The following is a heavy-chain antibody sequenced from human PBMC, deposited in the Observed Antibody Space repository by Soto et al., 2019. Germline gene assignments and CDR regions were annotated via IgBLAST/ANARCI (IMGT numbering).Heavy chain of an antibody. Sequence: PGESLKISCKGSGYTFTTYWIGWVRQMPGKGLEWMGTVFPGDSDTRYSPSFQGQVTISADKSISTAYLQWSSLKASDTALYYCPVSPESVGRYFHKRGQGTLVTVSS. V-gene: IGHV5-51*01. J-gene: IGHJ4*02. CDR3: PVSPESVGRYFHK. CDR1: GYTFTTYW. CDR2: VFPGDSDT. D-gene: IGHD3-16*01.